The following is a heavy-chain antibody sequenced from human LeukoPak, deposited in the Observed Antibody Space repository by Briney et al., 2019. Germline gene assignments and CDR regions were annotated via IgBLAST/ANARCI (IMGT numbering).Heavy chain of an antibody. CDR3: AKDSWLVPAKDCYFQY. CDR1: GFTFKSYA. V-gene: IGHV3-23*01. J-gene: IGHJ1*01. Sequence: GGSLRLYCAASGFTFKSYAMSWVRQAPGKGLEWVSGISGSGGSTYYGDSVKGRFTISRDNFKNTLYLQMNSLRVEDTAVYYCAKDSWLVPAKDCYFQYWGQGTLVTVSS. D-gene: IGHD6-19*01. CDR2: ISGSGGST.